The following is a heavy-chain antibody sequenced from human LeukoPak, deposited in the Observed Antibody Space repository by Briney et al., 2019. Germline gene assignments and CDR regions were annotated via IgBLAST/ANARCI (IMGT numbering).Heavy chain of an antibody. Sequence: PGGSLRLSCAASGFTFSSYGMNWVRQAPGKGLEWVSGIVPSGGTTYYADSVKGRFTVSRDNAKNSLYLQMNSLRAEDTAVYYCARGPSSFDPWGQGTLVTVSS. J-gene: IGHJ5*02. CDR1: GFTFSSYG. CDR2: IVPSGGTT. CDR3: ARGPSSFDP. V-gene: IGHV3-23*01.